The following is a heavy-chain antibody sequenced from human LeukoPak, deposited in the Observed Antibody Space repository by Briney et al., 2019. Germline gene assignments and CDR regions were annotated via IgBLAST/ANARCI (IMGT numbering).Heavy chain of an antibody. J-gene: IGHJ4*02. D-gene: IGHD2-2*02. CDR2: ISDSGGST. Sequence: PGGSLRLSCGASTFTFSSYAMSWVRQAPGKGLEWVSAISDSGGSTYYADSVKGRFTISRDDSKSTLYLQMNSLRAEDTAVYYCAKDPVVPAAISSGPPGVDYWGQGTLVTVSS. CDR3: AKDPVVPAAISSGPPGVDY. V-gene: IGHV3-23*01. CDR1: TFTFSSYA.